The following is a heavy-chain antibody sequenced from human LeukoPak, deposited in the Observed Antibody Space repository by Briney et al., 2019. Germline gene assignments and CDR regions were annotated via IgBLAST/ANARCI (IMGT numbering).Heavy chain of an antibody. D-gene: IGHD6-13*01. CDR1: GGSISSYY. CDR2: IYYSGST. J-gene: IGHJ6*03. CDR3: ARDGGSSWYGDYYYYMDV. V-gene: IGHV4-59*01. Sequence: SETLSLTCTVSGGSISSYYWSWIRLPPGKGLEWIGYIYYSGSTNYNPSLRSRVTISVDTSKNQFSLKLSSVTAADTAVYYCARDGGSSWYGDYYYYMDVWGKGTTVTVSS.